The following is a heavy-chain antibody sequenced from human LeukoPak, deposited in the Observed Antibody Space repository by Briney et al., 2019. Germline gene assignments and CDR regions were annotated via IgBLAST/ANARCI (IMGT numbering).Heavy chain of an antibody. CDR3: AKVTYGSGTYGAFDS. V-gene: IGHV3-23*01. CDR1: GFTFGDYA. Sequence: GGSLRLSCTASGFTFGDYAMSWFRQAPGKGLEWVSTISGSGDYTYYADSVKGRFTISRDNSKNTLYLQMNSLRAEDTAVYYCAKVTYGSGTYGAFDSWGQGTLVTVSS. D-gene: IGHD3-10*01. J-gene: IGHJ4*02. CDR2: ISGSGDYT.